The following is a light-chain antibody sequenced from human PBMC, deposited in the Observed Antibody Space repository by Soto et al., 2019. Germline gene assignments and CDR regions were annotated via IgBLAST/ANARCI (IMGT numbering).Light chain of an antibody. CDR2: DAS. Sequence: EIVMTQSPATLYVSPGERATLSCRDSQSVSSNLAWYQQTPGQAPRILIYDASTRETGIPARFSCSGSGTEFTRTISSLQSEDVAVYYCQQYNNWTPTFGQGTKVDIK. CDR1: QSVSSN. V-gene: IGKV3-15*01. CDR3: QQYNNWTPT. J-gene: IGKJ1*01.